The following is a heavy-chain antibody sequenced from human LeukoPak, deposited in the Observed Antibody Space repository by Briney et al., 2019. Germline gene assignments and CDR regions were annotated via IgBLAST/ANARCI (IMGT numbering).Heavy chain of an antibody. D-gene: IGHD6-13*01. V-gene: IGHV4-34*01. CDR3: ARPLSPDARYSSSWASPKYGMDV. CDR1: GGSFSGYY. Sequence: SETLSLTCAVYGGSFSGYYWSSIRQPPGKGLEWIGEINHSGSTNYNPSLKSRVTISVDTSKNQFSLKLSSVTAADTAVYYCARPLSPDARYSSSWASPKYGMDVWGQGTTVTVSS. J-gene: IGHJ6*02. CDR2: INHSGST.